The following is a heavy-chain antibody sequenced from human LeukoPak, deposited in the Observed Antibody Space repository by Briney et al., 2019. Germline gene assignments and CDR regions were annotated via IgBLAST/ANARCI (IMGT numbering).Heavy chain of an antibody. Sequence: GGSRRLSWAASGFSFGSNWVSWFRKPQGKGLEWVANIKQDGSEKYYVDSVKGRFTISRDNARNSLFLQMNSLRAEDTAVYYCTRDIAVAGTLDYWGQGTLVTVSS. CDR3: TRDIAVAGTLDY. CDR2: IKQDGSEK. CDR1: GFSFGSNW. V-gene: IGHV3-7*01. D-gene: IGHD6-19*01. J-gene: IGHJ4*02.